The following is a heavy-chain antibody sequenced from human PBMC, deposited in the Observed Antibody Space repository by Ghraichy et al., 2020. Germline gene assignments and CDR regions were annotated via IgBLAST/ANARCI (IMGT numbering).Heavy chain of an antibody. CDR2: ISGSGGST. D-gene: IGHD5-18*01. CDR1: GFTFSSYA. Sequence: GGSLRLSCAASGFTFSSYAMSWVRQAPGKGLEWVSAISGSGGSTYYADSVKGRFTISRDNSKNTLYLQMNSLRAEDTAVYYCANSPPVDTAQYYYFDYWGQGTLVTVSS. J-gene: IGHJ4*02. CDR3: ANSPPVDTAQYYYFDY. V-gene: IGHV3-23*01.